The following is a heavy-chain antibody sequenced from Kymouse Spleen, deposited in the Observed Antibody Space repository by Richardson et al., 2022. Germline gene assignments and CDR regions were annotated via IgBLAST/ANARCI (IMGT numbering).Heavy chain of an antibody. V-gene: IGHV4-34*01. J-gene: IGHJ6*02. CDR1: GGSFSGYY. CDR2: INHSGST. D-gene: IGHD1-7*01. CDR3: ARAHYNWNYSYYYYGMDV. Sequence: QVQLQQWGAGLLKPSETLSLTCAVYGGSFSGYYWSWIRQPPGKGLEWIGEINHSGSTNYNPSLKSRVTISVDTSKNQFSLKLSSVTAADTAVYYCARAHYNWNYSYYYYGMDVWGQGTTVTVSS.